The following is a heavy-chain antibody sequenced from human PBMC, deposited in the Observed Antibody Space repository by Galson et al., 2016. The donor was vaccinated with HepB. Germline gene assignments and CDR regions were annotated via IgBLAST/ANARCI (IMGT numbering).Heavy chain of an antibody. D-gene: IGHD2-2*01. CDR1: GGSISSYGYY. J-gene: IGHJ4*02. CDR3: ASAATKFCYEIAN. V-gene: IGHV4-31*03. Sequence: TLSLTCTVSGGSISSYGYYWTWIRQHPGKGLEWIGYIYYSGSTYYNPSLKSRITISVDTSKNQFSLKLSSVTAADTAVYYCASAATKFCYEIANWGQGTLVTVSS. CDR2: IYYSGST.